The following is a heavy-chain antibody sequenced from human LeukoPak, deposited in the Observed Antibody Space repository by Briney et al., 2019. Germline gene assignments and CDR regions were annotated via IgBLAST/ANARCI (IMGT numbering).Heavy chain of an antibody. Sequence: GSLRLSCAASGFTFSSYSMNWVRQAPGKGLEWVSSISGNDDGTYYADSVKGRFTISRDNSKNTLYLQMNSLRAEDTAIYYCAKRGPIYSASPGNYFDYWGQGTLVTVSS. V-gene: IGHV3-23*01. D-gene: IGHD3-10*01. J-gene: IGHJ4*02. CDR1: GFTFSSYS. CDR2: ISGNDDGT. CDR3: AKRGPIYSASPGNYFDY.